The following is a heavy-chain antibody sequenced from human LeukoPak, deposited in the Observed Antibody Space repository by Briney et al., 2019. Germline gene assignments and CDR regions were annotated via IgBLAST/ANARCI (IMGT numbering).Heavy chain of an antibody. Sequence: GGSLRLSCAASGFTFSDYSMSWVRQAPGKGLEWVSYISSSGTTISYADSVKGRFTISRDNTKNSLYLQMNTLRAEDTAIYYCARAAGWFDPWGQGTPVTVSS. CDR1: GFTFSDYS. V-gene: IGHV3-11*01. J-gene: IGHJ5*02. CDR2: ISSSGTTI. CDR3: ARAAGWFDP.